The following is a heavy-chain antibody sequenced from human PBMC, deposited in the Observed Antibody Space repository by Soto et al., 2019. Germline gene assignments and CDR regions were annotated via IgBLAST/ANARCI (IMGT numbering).Heavy chain of an antibody. V-gene: IGHV4-30-2*01. CDR3: ARAVGSLGRYFDS. D-gene: IGHD3-3*01. CDR1: GASSSRDGLS. J-gene: IGHJ4*02. Sequence: TLSLTXXXSGASSSRDGLSWSGVRQXXVKXXXWIGYXYHSGNTYYNPSLESRITISIDRSKNQFSLNLSSVTAADTAVYYCARAVGSLGRYFDSWGQGTLVTVSS. CDR2: XYHSGNT.